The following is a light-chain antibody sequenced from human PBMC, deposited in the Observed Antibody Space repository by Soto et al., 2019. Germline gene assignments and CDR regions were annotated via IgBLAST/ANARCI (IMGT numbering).Light chain of an antibody. CDR2: GAF. V-gene: IGKV3-11*01. J-gene: IGKJ5*01. Sequence: PGERATLSCRASPSVTNYLAWYQQKPGQAPRLVIYGAFNRATGIPARFSGSGSGTDFTLTISSLEPEDFAVYYCQQRNIWPPITFGQGTRLENK. CDR3: QQRNIWPPIT. CDR1: PSVTNY.